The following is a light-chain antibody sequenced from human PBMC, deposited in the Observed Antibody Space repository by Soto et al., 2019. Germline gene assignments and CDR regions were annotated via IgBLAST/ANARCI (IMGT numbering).Light chain of an antibody. CDR3: QQYGSSTPWT. CDR1: QSVSSSY. J-gene: IGKJ1*01. V-gene: IGKV3-20*01. CDR2: GAS. Sequence: EIVVTQSPGTLSLSPGERATLSCRASQSVSSSYLAWYQQKPGQAPRLLIYGASSRATGIPDRFSDSGSGTDFTLTIRRLEPEDFAVYYCQQYGSSTPWTFGHGTMVEIK.